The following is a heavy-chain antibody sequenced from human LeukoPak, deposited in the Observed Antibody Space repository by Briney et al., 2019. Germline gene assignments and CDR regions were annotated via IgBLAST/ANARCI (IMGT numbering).Heavy chain of an antibody. CDR3: AKPRRYDYVWGSYRYSDAFDI. D-gene: IGHD3-16*02. J-gene: IGHJ3*02. V-gene: IGHV1-69*04. Sequence: ASVKVSCKASGGTFSSYAISWVRQAPGQGLEWMGRIIPIFGIANYAQKFQGRVTITADKSTSTAYMELSSLRSEDTAVYYCAKPRRYDYVWGSYRYSDAFDIWGRGTMVTVSS. CDR1: GGTFSSYA. CDR2: IIPIFGIA.